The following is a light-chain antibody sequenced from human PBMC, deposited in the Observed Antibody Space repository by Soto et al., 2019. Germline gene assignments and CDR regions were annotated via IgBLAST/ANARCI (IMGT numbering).Light chain of an antibody. J-gene: IGLJ3*02. CDR1: GRDIGAYDR. CDR3: ISYIPSTTTHWV. V-gene: IGLV2-14*01. CDR2: EVY. Sequence: QSVLTQPASVSGSPGQSITISCTGSGRDIGAYDRVSWYQHHPGKAPKMLIFEVYNRPSGISDRFSGSKSGDTASLTISGLQAEDEADYYCISYIPSTTTHWVFGGGTKLTVL.